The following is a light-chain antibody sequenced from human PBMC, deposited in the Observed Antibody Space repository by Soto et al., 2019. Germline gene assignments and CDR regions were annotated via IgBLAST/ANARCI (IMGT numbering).Light chain of an antibody. V-gene: IGKV1-39*01. CDR3: QQSYSTPFT. CDR2: RAS. J-gene: IGKJ3*01. Sequence: IQMTQSPSSLSASVGDRVTITCRASQSISTYFNWYQQKPGKAPKLLIYRASSLQSGVPSRFSGSGSGTDFTLTVNSLQPEDFGTYYCQQSYSTPFTFGPGTKVDIK. CDR1: QSISTY.